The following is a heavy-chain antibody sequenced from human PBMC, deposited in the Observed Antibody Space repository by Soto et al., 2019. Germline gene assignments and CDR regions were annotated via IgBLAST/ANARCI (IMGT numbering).Heavy chain of an antibody. CDR1: GFTFSSYA. Sequence: QVQLVEPGGGVVQPGRSLRLSCAASGFTFSSYAMHWVRQAPGKGLEWVAVISYDGSNKYYADSVKGRFTISRDNSKNTLYLQMNSLRAEDTAVYYCARDSSLIAVAGTGWFDPWGQGTLVTVSS. V-gene: IGHV3-30-3*01. CDR2: ISYDGSNK. J-gene: IGHJ5*02. D-gene: IGHD6-19*01. CDR3: ARDSSLIAVAGTGWFDP.